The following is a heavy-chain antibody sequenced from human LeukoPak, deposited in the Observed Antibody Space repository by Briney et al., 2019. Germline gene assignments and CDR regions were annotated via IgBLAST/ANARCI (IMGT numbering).Heavy chain of an antibody. V-gene: IGHV3-7*03. J-gene: IGHJ5*02. CDR1: GFTFGNSW. CDR3: ARDES. CDR2: IKEDGSEK. Sequence: GGSLRLSCAASGFTFGNSWMSWVRQAPGKGLEWVANIKEDGSEKYYVDSVEGRFTISRDNAKNSLYLQMNSLGAEDTAVYYCARDESWGQGTLVTVSS.